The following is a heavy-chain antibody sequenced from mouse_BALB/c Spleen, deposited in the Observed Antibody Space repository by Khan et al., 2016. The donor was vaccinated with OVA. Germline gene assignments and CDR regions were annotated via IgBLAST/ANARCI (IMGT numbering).Heavy chain of an antibody. CDR2: INPSIGDT. J-gene: IGHJ2*01. Sequence: QVQLKESGAELAKPGASVKMSCKASGYTFINYWILWVKQRPGQGLEWIGYINPSIGDTENNQNFKDKSTLTADKSSRTSYMQLRSLTSEASAVYYGASRGLRGYFDDWGQGTTLTVSS. V-gene: IGHV1-7*01. CDR3: ASRGLRGYFDD. D-gene: IGHD3-1*01. CDR1: GYTFINYW.